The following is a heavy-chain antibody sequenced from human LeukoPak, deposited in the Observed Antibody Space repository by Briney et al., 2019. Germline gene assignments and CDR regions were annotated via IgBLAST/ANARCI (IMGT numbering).Heavy chain of an antibody. CDR3: ARPKPGYSSGWYYDAFDI. J-gene: IGHJ3*02. CDR1: GYTFTSYA. V-gene: IGHV1-3*01. CDR2: INAGNGNT. Sequence: ASVKVSCKASGYTFTSYAMHWVRQAPGQRLEWMGWINAGNGNTKYSQKFQGRVTITRDTSASTAYMELSSLRSEGTAVYYCARPKPGYSSGWYYDAFDIWGQGTMVTVSS. D-gene: IGHD6-19*01.